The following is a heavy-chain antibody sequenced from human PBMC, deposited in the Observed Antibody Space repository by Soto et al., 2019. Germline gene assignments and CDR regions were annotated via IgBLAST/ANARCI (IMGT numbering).Heavy chain of an antibody. J-gene: IGHJ4*02. CDR1: GGSFSDYH. CDR2: INHSGST. V-gene: IGHV4-34*01. D-gene: IGHD4-17*01. CDR3: ARIPGSDYSDPHDY. Sequence: LSLTCAVYGGSFSDYHWTWIRQAPGKGLEWIGEINHSGSTDNPSLKSRVTISADMSQKQFSLKLTSVTAADTAVYYCARIPGSDYSDPHDYWGQGTVVTVSS.